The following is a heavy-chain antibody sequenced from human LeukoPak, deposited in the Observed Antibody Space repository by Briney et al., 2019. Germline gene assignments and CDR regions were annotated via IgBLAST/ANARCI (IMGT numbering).Heavy chain of an antibody. V-gene: IGHV3-74*01. CDR2: INSDGSST. D-gene: IGHD6-6*01. CDR3: ARGSPKIAARRYYYMDV. J-gene: IGHJ6*03. Sequence: GGSLRLSCAASGFTFSSYWMHWVRQAPGKVLVWVSRINSDGSSTSYADSVKGRFTISRDNAKNTLYLQMNSLRAGDTAVYYCARGSPKIAARRYYYMDVWGKGTTVTVSS. CDR1: GFTFSSYW.